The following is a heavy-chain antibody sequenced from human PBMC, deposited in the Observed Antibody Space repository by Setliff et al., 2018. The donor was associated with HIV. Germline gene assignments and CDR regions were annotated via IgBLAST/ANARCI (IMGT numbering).Heavy chain of an antibody. D-gene: IGHD3-10*01. Sequence: GGSLRLSCAASGFTFTGYWMSWVRLAPGKGLEWVANINYDGSEKYYVDSVRGRFTISRDNAKNTLYLQMNSLRAEDTAVYYCARKPRDGYYMDYWGQGTLVTASS. CDR3: ARKPRDGYYMDY. CDR2: INYDGSEK. J-gene: IGHJ4*02. V-gene: IGHV3-7*01. CDR1: GFTFTGYW.